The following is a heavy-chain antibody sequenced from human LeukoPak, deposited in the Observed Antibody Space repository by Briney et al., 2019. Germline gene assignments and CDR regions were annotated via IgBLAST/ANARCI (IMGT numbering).Heavy chain of an antibody. V-gene: IGHV3-23*01. Sequence: GGSLRLSCAASGFTFSNYAISWVRQAPGKWLEWVSAISGSGGYTYFADSVKGRFTISRDNSKNTLYLQMNSLRAEDTDVYYCAKDPKNSGRYVRGFDIWGQGTMVTVSS. CDR2: ISGSGGYT. D-gene: IGHD1-26*01. CDR1: GFTFSNYA. CDR3: AKDPKNSGRYVRGFDI. J-gene: IGHJ3*02.